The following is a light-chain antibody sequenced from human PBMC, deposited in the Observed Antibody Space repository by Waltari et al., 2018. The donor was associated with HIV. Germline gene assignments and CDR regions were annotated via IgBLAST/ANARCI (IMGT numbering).Light chain of an antibody. J-gene: IGKJ4*01. Sequence: MTQSPATLSVSAGGRATLSCRASQEVRTNLVWDQQRPRQSPRVLLYGASTRARGMPARCKGSGAETDFTLTINNLKSEDFSIYFCGQYEDWPPFTFGGGTKV. V-gene: IGKV3D-15*01. CDR1: QEVRTN. CDR2: GAS. CDR3: GQYEDWPPFT.